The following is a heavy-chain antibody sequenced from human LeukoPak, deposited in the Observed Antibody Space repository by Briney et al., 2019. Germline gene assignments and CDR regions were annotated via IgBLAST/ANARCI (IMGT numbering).Heavy chain of an antibody. V-gene: IGHV3-23*01. Sequence: AGGSLRLSCAASGFTFSNAWMSWVRQAPGKGLEWVSAISGSGGSTYYADSVKGRFTISRDNSKNTLYLQMNSLRAEDTAVYYCAKDSSGWTGGYFDYWGQGTLVTVSS. CDR3: AKDSSGWTGGYFDY. CDR1: GFTFSNAW. J-gene: IGHJ4*02. D-gene: IGHD6-19*01. CDR2: ISGSGGST.